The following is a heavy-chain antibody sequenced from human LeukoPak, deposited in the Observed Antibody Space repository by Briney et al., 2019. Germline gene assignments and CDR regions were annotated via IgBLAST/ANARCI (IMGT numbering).Heavy chain of an antibody. CDR3: AREGYSSSWNYFDY. V-gene: IGHV1-2*02. J-gene: IGHJ4*02. CDR1: GYTFTGYY. Sequence: ASVKVSCKASGYTFTGYYIHWVRLAPGQGLEWMGWFNPNTGGANYAQNFEGRVTMTRDTSISTAYMELSSLTSDDTAVYYCAREGYSSSWNYFDYWGQGALVTVSS. CDR2: FNPNTGGA. D-gene: IGHD6-13*01.